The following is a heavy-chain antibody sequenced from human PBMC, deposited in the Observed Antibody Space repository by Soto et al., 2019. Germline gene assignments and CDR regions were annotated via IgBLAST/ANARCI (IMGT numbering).Heavy chain of an antibody. CDR2: IYYSGST. Sequence: SETLSLTCTVSGGSISSYYWSWIRQPPGKGLEWIGYIYYSGSTNYNPSLKSRVTISVDTSKNQFSLKLSSVTAADTAVYYCARHYDFWSGYLDYWGQGTLVTVSS. CDR3: ARHYDFWSGYLDY. V-gene: IGHV4-59*01. J-gene: IGHJ4*02. D-gene: IGHD3-3*01. CDR1: GGSISSYY.